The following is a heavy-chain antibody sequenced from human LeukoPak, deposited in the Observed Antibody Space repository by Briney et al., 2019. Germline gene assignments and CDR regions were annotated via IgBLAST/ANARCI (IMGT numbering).Heavy chain of an antibody. CDR1: GFTFSSYA. CDR2: ISGSGGST. CDR3: VLPVRGVITVSHGMDV. V-gene: IGHV3-23*01. J-gene: IGHJ6*02. D-gene: IGHD3-10*01. Sequence: PGGSLRLSCAASGFTFSSYAMSWVRQAPGKGLEWVSAISGSGGSTYYADSVKGRFTIFRDNPKNTLYLQMNSLRAEDTAVYYCVLPVRGVITVSHGMDVWGQGTTVTVSS.